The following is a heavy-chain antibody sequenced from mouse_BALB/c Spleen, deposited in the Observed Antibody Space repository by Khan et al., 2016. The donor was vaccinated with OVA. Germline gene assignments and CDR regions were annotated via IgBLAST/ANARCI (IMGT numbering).Heavy chain of an antibody. Sequence: QVQLQQPGPGLVQPSQSLSITCTVSGFSLTTYGVHWVRQSPGKGLEWLGVIWSGGTTDYSAAFISRLSITKDNSKSQVFFKMNSLQANDTAIYYCAINYDYDEGLAYWGQGTLVTVSA. V-gene: IGHV2-2*02. D-gene: IGHD2-4*01. CDR1: GFSLTTYG. CDR3: AINYDYDEGLAY. CDR2: IWSGGTT. J-gene: IGHJ3*01.